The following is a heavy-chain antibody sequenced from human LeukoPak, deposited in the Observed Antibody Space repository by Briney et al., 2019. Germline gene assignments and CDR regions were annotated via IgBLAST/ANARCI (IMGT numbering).Heavy chain of an antibody. CDR2: IYYSGST. CDR1: GGSISSSGKY. D-gene: IGHD2-2*01. V-gene: IGHV4-39*01. CDR3: ARGICSSTSCYATGYFHN. J-gene: IGHJ1*01. Sequence: PSETLSLTCTVSGGSISSSGKYWAWIRQPPGKGLEWIGSIYYSGSTYYNPSLKSRVTISVDTSKNQFSLRLSSVTAADTAVYYCARGICSSTSCYATGYFHNWGQGTLVTVSS.